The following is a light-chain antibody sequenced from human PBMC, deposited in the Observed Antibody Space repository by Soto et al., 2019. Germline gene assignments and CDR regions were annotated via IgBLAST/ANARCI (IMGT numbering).Light chain of an antibody. CDR3: QQRYSMPLT. J-gene: IGKJ3*01. CDR1: QSISSH. CDR2: EAS. V-gene: IGKV1-39*01. Sequence: DIQMTQSPSSLSASVGDRVTITCRASQSISSHLNWYQQKPGKAPQLLIYEASSLQGGVPSRFNGSGCGTDFTLTISRLQADDFAIYYCQQRYSMPLTFGPG.